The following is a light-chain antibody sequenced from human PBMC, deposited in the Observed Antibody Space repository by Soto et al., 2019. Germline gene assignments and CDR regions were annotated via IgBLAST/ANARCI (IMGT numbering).Light chain of an antibody. J-gene: IGKJ2*01. Sequence: EVVMTQSPATLSVSPGERATLSCRASQSINTNLAWYQQKPGQPPRLLIYAASTRATDIPTRFSGSGSATDFTLTISSLQSEDFAVYYCQQYDKWPLYTFGQGTKLEI. CDR1: QSINTN. V-gene: IGKV3D-15*01. CDR3: QQYDKWPLYT. CDR2: AAS.